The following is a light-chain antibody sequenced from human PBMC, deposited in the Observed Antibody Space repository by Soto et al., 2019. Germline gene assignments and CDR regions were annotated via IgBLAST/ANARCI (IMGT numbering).Light chain of an antibody. J-gene: IGKJ2*01. Sequence: EIVMTQSPATPSLSPGERATLSCRASQSVGSGLSWYQQKPDQAPRLLIYGASTRATGIPARFSGSVSGTEFTLTISSLQSEDYAVYYGQQYKNWPTYTFGQGTKVDIK. CDR3: QQYKNWPTYT. CDR2: GAS. CDR1: QSVGSG. V-gene: IGKV3-15*01.